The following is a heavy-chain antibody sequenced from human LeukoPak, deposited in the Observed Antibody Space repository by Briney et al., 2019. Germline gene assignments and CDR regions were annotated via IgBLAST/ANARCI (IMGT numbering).Heavy chain of an antibody. V-gene: IGHV3-21*01. J-gene: IGHJ4*02. D-gene: IGHD3-22*01. Sequence: PGRSLRLPCAASGFTFSSYSMNWVRQAPGKGLEWVSSISSSSSYIYYADSVKGRFTISRDNAKNSLYLQMNSLRAEDTAVYYCARGGALVVQGGLHYFDYWGQGTLVTVSS. CDR1: GFTFSSYS. CDR2: ISSSSSYI. CDR3: ARGGALVVQGGLHYFDY.